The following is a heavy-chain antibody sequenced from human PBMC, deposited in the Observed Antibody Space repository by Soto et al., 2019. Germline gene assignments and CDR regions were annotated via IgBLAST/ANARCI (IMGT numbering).Heavy chain of an antibody. CDR1: GGSISSGDYY. CDR3: ASDITMVRGVMAGMDV. J-gene: IGHJ6*02. Sequence: PXXTLSLPFTVSGGSISSGDYYWSWIRQPPGKGLEWIGYIYYSGSTYYNPSLKSRVTISVDTSKNQFSLKLSSVTAADTAVYYCASDITMVRGVMAGMDVWGQGTMVTVSS. CDR2: IYYSGST. V-gene: IGHV4-30-4*01. D-gene: IGHD3-10*01.